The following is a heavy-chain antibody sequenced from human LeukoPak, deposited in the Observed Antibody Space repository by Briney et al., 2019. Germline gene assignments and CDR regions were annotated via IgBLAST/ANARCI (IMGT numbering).Heavy chain of an antibody. V-gene: IGHV3-21*01. CDR2: ISSSSSYI. J-gene: IGHJ4*02. D-gene: IGHD3-9*01. Sequence: GGSLRLSCAASGFTFSSYSMNWVRQAPGKRLEWVSSISSSSSYIYYADSVKGRFTISRDNAKNSLYLQMNSLRAEDTAVYYCARALTDRVWSFYYFDYWGQGTLVTVSS. CDR1: GFTFSSYS. CDR3: ARALTDRVWSFYYFDY.